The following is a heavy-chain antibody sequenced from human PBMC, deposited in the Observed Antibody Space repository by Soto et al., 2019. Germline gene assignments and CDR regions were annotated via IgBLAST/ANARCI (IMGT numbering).Heavy chain of an antibody. CDR1: GYTFTSYG. CDR2: ISAYNGNT. D-gene: IGHD3-16*02. CDR3: ATDLFPDYADAWVTFRPADY. V-gene: IGHV1-18*01. Sequence: ASVKVSCKASGYTFTSYGISWVRQAPGQGLEWMGWISAYNGNTNYAQKLQGRVTMTTDTSTSTAYMELSSLRSDDTAVYYCATDLFPDYADAWVTFRPADYWGQGTQVTVSS. J-gene: IGHJ4*02.